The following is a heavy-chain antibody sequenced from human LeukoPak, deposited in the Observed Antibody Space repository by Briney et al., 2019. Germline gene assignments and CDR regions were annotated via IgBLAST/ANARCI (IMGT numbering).Heavy chain of an antibody. CDR1: GIIFNSYS. V-gene: IGHV3-21*01. CDR2: ISSSSSYI. J-gene: IGHJ4*02. Sequence: GGSLRLSCAASGIIFNSYSMNWVRQAPGKGLEWVSSISSSSSYIYYADSVKGRFTISRDNAKNSLYLQMNSLRAEDTAVYYCASWDTAMAIDYWGQGTLVTVSS. CDR3: ASWDTAMAIDY. D-gene: IGHD5-18*01.